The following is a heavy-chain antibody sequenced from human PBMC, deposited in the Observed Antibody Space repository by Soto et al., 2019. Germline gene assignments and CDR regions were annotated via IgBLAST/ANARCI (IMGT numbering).Heavy chain of an antibody. V-gene: IGHV3-30-3*01. CDR3: ASGYGDYDRNFDY. D-gene: IGHD4-17*01. Sequence: GGSLRLSCAASGFTFSSYAMHWVRQAPGKGLEWVAVISYDGSNKYYADSVKGRFTISRDNSKNTLYLQMNSLRAEDTAVYYCASGYGDYDRNFDYWGQGTLVTVS. CDR1: GFTFSSYA. CDR2: ISYDGSNK. J-gene: IGHJ4*02.